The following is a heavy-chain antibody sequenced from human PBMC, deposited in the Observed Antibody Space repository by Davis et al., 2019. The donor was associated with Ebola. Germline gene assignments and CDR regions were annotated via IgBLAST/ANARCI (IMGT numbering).Heavy chain of an antibody. CDR3: ARDLGSSGGAFDI. CDR1: GFTFSSYG. Sequence: GESLKISCAASGFTFSSYGMHWVRQAPGKGLEWVAVIWYDGSNKYYADSVKGRFTISRDNSKNTLYLQMNSLRAEDTAVYYCARDLGSSGGAFDIWGQGTMVTVSS. V-gene: IGHV3-33*01. CDR2: IWYDGSNK. D-gene: IGHD2-15*01. J-gene: IGHJ3*02.